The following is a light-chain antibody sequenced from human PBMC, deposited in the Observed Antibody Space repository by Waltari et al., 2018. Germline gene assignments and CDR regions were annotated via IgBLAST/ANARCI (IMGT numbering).Light chain of an antibody. J-gene: IGLJ2*01. CDR2: SNS. V-gene: IGLV1-40*01. CDR3: QSYVSTHVI. CDR1: SSNTGAGHD. Sequence: QSVLTQPASMSGAPGQRVTLPCTGSSSNTGAGHDVHWYQCLPGAAPRLLIYSNSHRPSGVPGRFSGSRSGSSASLVITGLQTEDEATYYCQSYVSTHVIFGGGTLLTVL.